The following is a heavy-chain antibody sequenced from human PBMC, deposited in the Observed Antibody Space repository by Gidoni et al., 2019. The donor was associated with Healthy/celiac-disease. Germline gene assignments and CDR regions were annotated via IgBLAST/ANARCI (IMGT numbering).Heavy chain of an antibody. CDR3: ARGPQYYDILTGYYIGWDYGMDV. CDR1: GGSFSGYY. D-gene: IGHD3-9*01. CDR2: INHSGST. J-gene: IGHJ6*02. V-gene: IGHV4-34*01. Sequence: QVQLQQWGAGLLKPSETLSLTCAVYGGSFSGYYWSWIRQPPGKGLEWIGEINHSGSTNYNPSLKSRVTISVDTSKNQFSLKLSSVTAADTAVYYCARGPQYYDILTGYYIGWDYGMDVWGQGTTVTVSS.